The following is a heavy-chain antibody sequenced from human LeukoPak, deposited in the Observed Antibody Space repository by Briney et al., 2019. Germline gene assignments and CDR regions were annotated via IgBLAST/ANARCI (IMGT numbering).Heavy chain of an antibody. CDR3: ARFRAGVGEPYGDY. V-gene: IGHV1-18*01. D-gene: IGHD3-10*01. J-gene: IGHJ4*02. CDR2: ISGYNGNT. Sequence: ASVKVSCKTSGYTFTSYGITWVRQAPGQGLEWMGWISGYNGNTNYAQKAQGRVTMTTDTSTSTACMELRSLTSDDTAVYYCARFRAGVGEPYGDYWGQGTLVTVSS. CDR1: GYTFTSYG.